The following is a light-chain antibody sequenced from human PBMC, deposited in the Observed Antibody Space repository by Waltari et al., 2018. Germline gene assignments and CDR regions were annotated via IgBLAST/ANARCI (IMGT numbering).Light chain of an antibody. V-gene: IGLV1-40*01. J-gene: IGLJ2*01. CDR2: GNT. CDR1: SSHIGAGHD. Sequence: QSVLTQPPSMSGAPGQRVTISCTGSSSHIGAGHDLHWYQQLPGAAPKLLLYGNTYRPSGVPDRFSGSKSGTSASLAITGLQAEDEADYYCQSYDSSPSGVVFGGGTKLTVL. CDR3: QSYDSSPSGVV.